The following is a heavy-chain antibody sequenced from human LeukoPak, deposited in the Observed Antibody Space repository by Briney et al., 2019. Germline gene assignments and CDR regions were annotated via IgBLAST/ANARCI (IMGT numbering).Heavy chain of an antibody. CDR2: LYNGGDT. J-gene: IGHJ3*02. D-gene: IGHD6-13*01. CDR3: ARGVEASGVGFYAFDI. V-gene: IGHV4-4*07. CDR1: GASIGSFY. Sequence: SETLSLTCTVSGASIGSFYWVWIRQPAGKGLEWIGRLYNGGDTNYSPSLRSRVTMPVDTSKNQFSLKLKSVTVADTAVYYCARGVEASGVGFYAFDIWGQGTMVTVPS.